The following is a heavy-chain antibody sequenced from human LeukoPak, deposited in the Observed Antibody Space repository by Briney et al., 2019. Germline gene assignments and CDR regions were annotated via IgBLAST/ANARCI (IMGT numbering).Heavy chain of an antibody. V-gene: IGHV4-38-2*02. D-gene: IGHD4-17*01. Sequence: SETLSLTCTVSGYSISSGYYWSWIRQPPGKGLEWIGEINHSGSTNYNPSLKSRVTISVDTSKNQFSLKLSSVTAADTAVYYCARGLGTTQDDAFDIWGQGTMVTVSS. CDR1: GYSISSGYY. CDR2: INHSGST. J-gene: IGHJ3*02. CDR3: ARGLGTTQDDAFDI.